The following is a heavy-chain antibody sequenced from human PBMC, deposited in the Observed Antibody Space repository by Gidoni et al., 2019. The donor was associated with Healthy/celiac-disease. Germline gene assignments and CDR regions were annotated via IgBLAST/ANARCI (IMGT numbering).Heavy chain of an antibody. CDR3: TTEGYDYVWGSAFDY. J-gene: IGHJ4*02. D-gene: IGHD3-16*01. Sequence: EVQLVESGGGLVKPGGSLRLSCAASGFTFSNAWMNWVRQAPGKGLEWVGRIKSKTDGGTTDYAAPVKGRFTISRDDSKNTLYLQMNSLKTEDTAVYYCTTEGYDYVWGSAFDYWGQGTLVTVSS. CDR1: GFTFSNAW. CDR2: IKSKTDGGTT. V-gene: IGHV3-15*07.